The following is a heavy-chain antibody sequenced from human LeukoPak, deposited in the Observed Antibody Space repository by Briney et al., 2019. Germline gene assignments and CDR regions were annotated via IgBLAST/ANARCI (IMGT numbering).Heavy chain of an antibody. V-gene: IGHV1-8*01. D-gene: IGHD6-6*01. CDR1: GCTFTSYD. CDR2: MNPNSGNT. J-gene: IGHJ4*02. CDR3: ARAIAARRRWSDY. Sequence: ASVKVSCKASGCTFTSYDINWVRQATGQGLEWMGWMNPNSGNTGYAQKFQGRVTMTRNTSISTAYMELSSLRSEDTAVYYCARAIAARRRWSDYWGQGTLVTVSS.